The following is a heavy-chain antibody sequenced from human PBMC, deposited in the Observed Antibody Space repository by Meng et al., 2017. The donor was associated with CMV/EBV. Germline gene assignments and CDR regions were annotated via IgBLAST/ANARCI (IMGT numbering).Heavy chain of an antibody. V-gene: IGHV4-34*01. Sequence: VHRRQWCAGFWQRSGTLHLTFAAYGGAFSGLCWRWLRQTPGKGLEWLRESYHSGSTNYHPSLKRRVTISVDTSKNQGALKLRFVTDAGTAVYYCASGWDSGWDYWGQGTLVTVSS. CDR1: GGAFSGLC. D-gene: IGHD3-22*01. CDR3: ASGWDSGWDY. CDR2: SYHSGST. J-gene: IGHJ4*02.